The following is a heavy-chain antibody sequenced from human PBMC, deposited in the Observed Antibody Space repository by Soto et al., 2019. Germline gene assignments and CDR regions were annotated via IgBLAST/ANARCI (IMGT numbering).Heavy chain of an antibody. CDR3: AREGQAPYYYDGMDV. V-gene: IGHV1-18*01. CDR1: GYTFTNYG. J-gene: IGHJ6*02. Sequence: QVQVVQSGDEVKKPGASVKVSCKASGYTFTNYGFSWVRQAPGQGLEWMGWSRGYNGNTKYAEKFQGRVTMTTDTSTSAAHMELRSLRSDDTAVYYCAREGQAPYYYDGMDVWGQGTAVTVSS. CDR2: SRGYNGNT.